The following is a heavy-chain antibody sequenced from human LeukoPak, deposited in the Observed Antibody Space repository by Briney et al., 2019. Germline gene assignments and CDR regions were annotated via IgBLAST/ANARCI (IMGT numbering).Heavy chain of an antibody. CDR3: ARGAVTYYYHYMDV. V-gene: IGHV3-20*04. D-gene: IGHD4-17*01. CDR1: GFTFSSYA. J-gene: IGHJ6*03. CDR2: INWSGTTS. Sequence: GGSLRLSCAASGFTFSSYAMSWVRQAPGKGLEWVSGINWSGTTSASADSVRGRFTISRDNARNSLYLQMNNLRAEDTALYYCARGAVTYYYHYMDVWGKGAAVIVSS.